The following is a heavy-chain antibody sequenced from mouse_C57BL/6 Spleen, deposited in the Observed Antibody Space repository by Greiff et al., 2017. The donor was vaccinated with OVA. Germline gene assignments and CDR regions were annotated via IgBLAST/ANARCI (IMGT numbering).Heavy chain of an antibody. J-gene: IGHJ3*01. D-gene: IGHD2-5*01. V-gene: IGHV1-64*01. CDR2: IHPNSGST. CDR3: ARGYSNPAWFAY. CDR1: GYTFTSYW. Sequence: VQLQQPGAELVKPGASVKLSCKASGYTFTSYWMHWVKQRPGPGLEWIGMIHPNSGSTNYNEKFKSKATLTVDKSSSTAYMQLSSLTSEDSAVYYCARGYSNPAWFAYWGQGTLVTVSA.